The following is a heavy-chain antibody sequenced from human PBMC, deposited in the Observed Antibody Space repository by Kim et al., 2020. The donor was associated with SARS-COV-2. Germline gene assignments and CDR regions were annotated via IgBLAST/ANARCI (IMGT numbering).Heavy chain of an antibody. J-gene: IGHJ4*02. V-gene: IGHV3-15*01. D-gene: IGHD6-13*01. CDR1: GFTFSTAW. CDR3: TTDPGWQQLRSFDY. Sequence: GGSLRLSCATSGFTFSTAWMSWVRQAPGKGLEWVGRIKSKTDGGTTDYAAPVKGRFTISRDDSKNTLYLQMNSLKTEDTAVYYCTTDPGWQQLRSFDYWGQGTLVTVSS. CDR2: IKSKTDGGTT.